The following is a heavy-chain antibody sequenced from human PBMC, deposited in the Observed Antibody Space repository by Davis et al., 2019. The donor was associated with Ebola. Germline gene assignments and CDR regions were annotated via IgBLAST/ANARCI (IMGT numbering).Heavy chain of an antibody. J-gene: IGHJ4*02. CDR3: ARGVGASYYFDY. CDR1: GYTFTSYG. Sequence: AASVKVSCKASGYTFTSYGISWVRQAPGQGLEWMGWISAYNGNTNYAQKFQGRVTITRDTSASTAYMELSSLRSEDTAVYYCARGVGASYYFDYWGQGTLVTVSS. D-gene: IGHD1-26*01. CDR2: ISAYNGNT. V-gene: IGHV1-18*01.